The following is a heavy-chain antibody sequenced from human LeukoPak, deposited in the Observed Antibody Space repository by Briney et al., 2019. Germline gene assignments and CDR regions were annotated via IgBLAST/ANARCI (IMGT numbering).Heavy chain of an antibody. V-gene: IGHV1-69*13. D-gene: IGHD3-9*01. CDR3: ARAYYDILTEEPIDY. J-gene: IGHJ4*02. CDR2: IIPIFGTA. Sequence: ASVKVSCKASGGTFSSYAISWVRQAPGQGLEWMGGIIPIFGTANYAQKFQGRVTITADESTSTAYMELSSLRSEDTAVYYCARAYYDILTEEPIDYWGQGTLVTVSS. CDR1: GGTFSSYA.